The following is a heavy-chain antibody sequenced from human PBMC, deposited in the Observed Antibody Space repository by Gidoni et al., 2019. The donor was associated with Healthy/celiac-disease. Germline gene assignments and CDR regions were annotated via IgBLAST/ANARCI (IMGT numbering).Heavy chain of an antibody. CDR1: GFPFSSYS. J-gene: IGHJ4*02. D-gene: IGHD1-26*01. CDR3: ARAGGSYTGYFDY. CDR2: ISSSSSYI. V-gene: IGHV3-21*01. Sequence: EVQLVESGGGLVQPGGSLRLSCAASGFPFSSYSMNWVRQAPGKGLEWFSSISSSSSYIYYADSVKGRFTISRDNAKNSLYLQMNSLRAEDTAVYYCARAGGSYTGYFDYWGQGTLVTVSS.